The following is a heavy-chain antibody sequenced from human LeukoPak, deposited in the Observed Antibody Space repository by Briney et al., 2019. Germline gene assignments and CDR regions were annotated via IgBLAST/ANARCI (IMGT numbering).Heavy chain of an antibody. CDR3: ASNDYRDEGIDS. CDR1: GFAFSRYS. Sequence: GGSLRLSCAASGFAFSRYSMNWVRQAPGKGLEWVSSISYSGPHMFYADSVRGRFTISRDNAENSLFLQMNSLRAEDTAVYFCASNDYRDEGIDSWGQGTLVTVSS. V-gene: IGHV3-21*01. CDR2: ISYSGPHM. J-gene: IGHJ4*02. D-gene: IGHD4-17*01.